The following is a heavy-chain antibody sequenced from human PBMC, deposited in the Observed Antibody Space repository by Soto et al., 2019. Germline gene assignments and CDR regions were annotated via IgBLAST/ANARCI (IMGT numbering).Heavy chain of an antibody. V-gene: IGHV2-5*02. CDR3: AHRAPRYSCSSVGGFDY. CDR1: GFSLSTSGVG. D-gene: IGHD6-6*01. CDR2: IYWDDDK. J-gene: IGHJ4*02. Sequence: QITLKESGPTLVKPTQTLTLTCTFSGFSLSTSGVGVGWIRQSPGKALEWLALIYWDDDKGYSPSLKSRVTSTKDTSKNQVVLTMINMDPVDTATYYCAHRAPRYSCSSVGGFDYWGQGTLVTVSS.